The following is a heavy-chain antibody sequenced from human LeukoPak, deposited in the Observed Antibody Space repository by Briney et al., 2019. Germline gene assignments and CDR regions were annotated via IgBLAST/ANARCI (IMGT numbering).Heavy chain of an antibody. Sequence: GGSLRLSCAASGFTVSSNYMSWVRQAPGKGLEWVSVIYSGGSTYYADSVKGRFTISRDNSKNTLYLQMNSLRAEGTAVYYCARDLTGAGLFDYWGQGTLVTVSS. D-gene: IGHD1-26*01. CDR2: IYSGGST. V-gene: IGHV3-53*01. J-gene: IGHJ4*02. CDR3: ARDLTGAGLFDY. CDR1: GFTVSSNY.